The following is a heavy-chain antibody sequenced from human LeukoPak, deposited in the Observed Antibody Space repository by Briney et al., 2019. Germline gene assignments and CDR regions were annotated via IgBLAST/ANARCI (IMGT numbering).Heavy chain of an antibody. D-gene: IGHD6-19*01. Sequence: PSETLSLTCAVSGGSISSSNWWSWVRQPPGKGLEWIGEIYHSGSTNYNPSLKSRVTISVDKSKNQFSLKLSSVTAADTAVYYCARDKPTKQWLVNRDYYYYMDVWGKGTTVTISS. CDR3: ARDKPTKQWLVNRDYYYYMDV. CDR2: IYHSGST. CDR1: GGSISSSNW. V-gene: IGHV4-4*02. J-gene: IGHJ6*03.